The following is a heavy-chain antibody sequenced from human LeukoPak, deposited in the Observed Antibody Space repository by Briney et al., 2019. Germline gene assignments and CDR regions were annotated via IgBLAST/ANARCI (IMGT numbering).Heavy chain of an antibody. CDR1: GFTFSSYW. CDR2: IKHDASEK. V-gene: IGHV3-7*01. D-gene: IGHD3-3*01. J-gene: IGHJ3*02. Sequence: GGSPRLSCAASGFTFSSYWMSWVRQAPGKGLEWVANIKHDASEKYFMESLKGRFTISRDNAKNSLYLQMNSLRVEDTAVYYCARDTDDFQGLDIWGQGTVVTVSS. CDR3: ARDTDDFQGLDI.